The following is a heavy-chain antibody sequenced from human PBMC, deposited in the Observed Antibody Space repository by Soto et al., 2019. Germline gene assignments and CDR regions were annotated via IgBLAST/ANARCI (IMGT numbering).Heavy chain of an antibody. D-gene: IGHD6-13*01. CDR1: GGSISHYY. CDR2: IYYSGSA. Sequence: QVQLQESGPGLVKPSETLSLTCTVSGGSISHYYWSWIRQPPGKGLEWIGYIYYSGSANYNPSLKSRVIISVDTSKNQFSLKLSSVTAADTAVYFCARGGSSWSGAWYFDLWGRGTLVTVSP. V-gene: IGHV4-59*01. CDR3: ARGGSSWSGAWYFDL. J-gene: IGHJ2*01.